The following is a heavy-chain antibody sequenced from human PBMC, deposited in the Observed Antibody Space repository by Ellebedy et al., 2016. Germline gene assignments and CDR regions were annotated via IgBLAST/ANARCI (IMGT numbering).Heavy chain of an antibody. V-gene: IGHV4-34*01. J-gene: IGHJ5*02. CDR2: INHSGST. CDR1: GGSFSGYY. CDR3: ARGPPYRP. Sequence: SETLSLXXAVYGGSFSGYYWSWIRQPPGKGLEWIGEINHSGSTNYNPSLKSRVTISVDTSKNQFSLKLSSVTAADTAVYYCARGPPYRPWGQGTLVTVSS.